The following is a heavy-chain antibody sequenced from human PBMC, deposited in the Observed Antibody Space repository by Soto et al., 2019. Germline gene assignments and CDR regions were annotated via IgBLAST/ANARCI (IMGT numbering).Heavy chain of an antibody. CDR1: GFTFSSYA. D-gene: IGHD5-18*01. V-gene: IGHV3-30-3*01. J-gene: IGHJ6*02. CDR3: ARDQNSRNYYSYYGMDV. CDR2: ISYDGSNK. Sequence: QVQLVESGGGVVQPGRSLRLSCAASGFTFSSYAMHWVRQAPGKGLEWVAVISYDGSNKYYADSVKGRFTISRDNSKNTRYLQMNSLRAEDTAVYYCARDQNSRNYYSYYGMDVWGQGTTVTVSS.